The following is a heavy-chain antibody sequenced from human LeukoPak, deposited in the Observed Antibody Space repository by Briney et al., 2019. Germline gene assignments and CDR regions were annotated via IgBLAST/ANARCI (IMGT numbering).Heavy chain of an antibody. CDR3: ARGEVGATNFDY. CDR2: IYYSGST. Sequence: SETLSLTCTVSGGSISSSSYYWGWIRQPPGKGLEWIGSIYYSGSTYHNPSLKSRVTISVDTSKNQFSLKLSSVTAADTAVYYCARGEVGATNFDYWGQGTLVTVSS. CDR1: GGSISSSSYY. V-gene: IGHV4-39*07. D-gene: IGHD1-26*01. J-gene: IGHJ4*02.